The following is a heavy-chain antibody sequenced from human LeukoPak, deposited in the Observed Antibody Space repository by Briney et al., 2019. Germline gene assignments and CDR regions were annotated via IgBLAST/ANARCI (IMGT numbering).Heavy chain of an antibody. CDR1: GFTFSSAC. CDR3: ATPALGQRLYYYDY. J-gene: IGHJ4*02. Sequence: PGGSLRLSCAASGFTFSSACLSWVRQAPGKGLEWVGRIRTKSDGETVDYAAPVKGRFTISRDDSKNTLFLQMNSLKTEDTAVYYCATPALGQRLYYYDYWGQGTLVTVSP. CDR2: IRTKSDGETV. D-gene: IGHD3-16*01. V-gene: IGHV3-15*07.